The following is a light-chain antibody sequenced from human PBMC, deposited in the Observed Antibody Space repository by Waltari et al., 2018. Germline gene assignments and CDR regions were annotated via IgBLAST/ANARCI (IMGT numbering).Light chain of an antibody. CDR2: AAS. CDR3: QLYGRSLGLT. CDR1: QSVSSIY. Sequence: EIVLTQSPGTLSLSPGERATLSCRASQSVSSIYLVWYQPKPGQAPRLLIYAASNRATGTPDRFSGSGSGTEFTLTISRLEPEDFAVYYCQLYGRSLGLTFGQGTRLE. J-gene: IGKJ5*01. V-gene: IGKV3-20*01.